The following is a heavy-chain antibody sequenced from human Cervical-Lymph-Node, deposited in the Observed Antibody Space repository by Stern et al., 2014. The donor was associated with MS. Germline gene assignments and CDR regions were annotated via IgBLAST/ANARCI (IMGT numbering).Heavy chain of an antibody. V-gene: IGHV1-18*01. J-gene: IGHJ6*02. CDR3: AIMGTNGVDV. Sequence: VQLVESGAEVKKPGASVKVSCKASGYTFTTYGINWVRQAPGQGLEWMGWISGNNGNRNYDQKFQGRGTMTQATSTRHAYMELRSLRSDDTAVYYCAIMGTNGVDVWGRGTTVTVSS. CDR2: ISGNNGNR. D-gene: IGHD5-18*01. CDR1: GYTFTTYG.